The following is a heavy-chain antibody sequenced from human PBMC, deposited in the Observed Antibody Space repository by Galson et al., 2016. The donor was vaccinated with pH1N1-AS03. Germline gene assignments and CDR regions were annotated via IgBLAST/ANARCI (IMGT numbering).Heavy chain of an antibody. CDR1: GYSISSGYY. D-gene: IGHD6-13*01. Sequence: SETLSLTCAVSGYSISSGYYWGWIRQPPGKGLEWVGSIYHSGSTYYNPSLKSRITISVDTSKNQFSLNLYSVTAADTAVYYCAREGAAADPDDSWGQGTLVTGSS. CDR2: IYHSGST. V-gene: IGHV4-38-2*02. CDR3: AREGAAADPDDS. J-gene: IGHJ4*02.